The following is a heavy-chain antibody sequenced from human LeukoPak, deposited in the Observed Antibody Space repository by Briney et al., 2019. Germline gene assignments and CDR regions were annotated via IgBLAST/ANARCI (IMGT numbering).Heavy chain of an antibody. Sequence: GGSLRLSCAASGFTFSSYGMHWVRQAPGKGLEWVAVISYDGINKYSADSVRGRFTISRDNSKNTLYLQMNSLRGEDTAVYYCATSYYYDSSGYGNFNYYAMDVWGQGTTVTVSS. J-gene: IGHJ6*02. CDR1: GFTFSSYG. CDR3: ATSYYYDSSGYGNFNYYAMDV. D-gene: IGHD3-22*01. V-gene: IGHV3-30*03. CDR2: ISYDGINK.